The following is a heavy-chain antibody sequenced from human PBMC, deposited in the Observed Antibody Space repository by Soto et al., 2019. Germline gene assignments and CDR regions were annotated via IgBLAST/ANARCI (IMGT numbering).Heavy chain of an antibody. CDR1: GYTVTDNY. CDR3: ARGYCNNIGRSHYSDS. CDR2: INPTTGDT. V-gene: IGHV1-2*02. J-gene: IGHJ4*02. Sequence: ASVKVSCKASGYTVTDNYLHWVRQAPGQGLEWMALINPTTGDTKYAQKFQGRVTMTWDTAISTAYMEVSRLRSDDTATYFCARGYCNNIGRSHYSDSRGQGTLLTVSS. D-gene: IGHD2-8*01.